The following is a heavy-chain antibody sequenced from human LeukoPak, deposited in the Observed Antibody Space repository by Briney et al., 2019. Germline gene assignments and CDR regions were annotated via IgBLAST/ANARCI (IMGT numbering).Heavy chain of an antibody. CDR1: GGSINSGTYY. Sequence: PSQTLSLTCTVSGGSINSGTYYWTWIRQPAGKGLEWIGRIYNSGSTSYNPSLKSRVTISMDTSKNQFSLKLNSVTAADTAVYYCARGRNDDVWGSYPTCFDFWGQGTLVTVSS. D-gene: IGHD3-16*02. J-gene: IGHJ4*02. CDR2: IYNSGST. V-gene: IGHV4-61*02. CDR3: ARGRNDDVWGSYPTCFDF.